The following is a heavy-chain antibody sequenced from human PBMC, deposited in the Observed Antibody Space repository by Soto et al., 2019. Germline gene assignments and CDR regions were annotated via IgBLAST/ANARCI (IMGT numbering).Heavy chain of an antibody. CDR1: GYTFTSYG. J-gene: IGHJ6*02. D-gene: IGHD5-18*01. CDR2: ISAYNGNT. V-gene: IGHV1-18*04. Sequence: ASGKVSCKASGYTFTSYGISWVRQAPGQGLEWMGWISAYNGNTNYAQKLQGRVTMTTDTSTSTAYMELRSLRSDDTAVYYCARSHSYGYSVGMDVWGQGTTVTVSS. CDR3: ARSHSYGYSVGMDV.